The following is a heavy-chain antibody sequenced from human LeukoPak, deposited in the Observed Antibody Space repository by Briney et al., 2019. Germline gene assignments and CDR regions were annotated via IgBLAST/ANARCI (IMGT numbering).Heavy chain of an antibody. CDR3: ARDRSLPAATNLGVQH. D-gene: IGHD2-2*01. CDR2: ISSSSSYI. J-gene: IGHJ1*01. V-gene: IGHV3-21*01. CDR1: GFTFSSYS. Sequence: PGGSLRLSCAASGFTFSSYSMNWVRQAPGKGLEWVSSISSSSSYIYYADSVKGRFTISRDNAKNSLYLQMNSLRAEDTAVYYCARDRSLPAATNLGVQHWGQGTLVTVSS.